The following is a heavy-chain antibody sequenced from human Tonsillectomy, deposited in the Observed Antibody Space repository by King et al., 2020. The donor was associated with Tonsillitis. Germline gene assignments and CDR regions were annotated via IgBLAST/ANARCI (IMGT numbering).Heavy chain of an antibody. Sequence: LQLQESGPGLVKPSETLSLTCTVSGDSISSSNYHWAWIRQSPGTGLEWIGNIYYSGSTYYNPALKSRVTISIDTSKNQFSLNLSSVTAADMAVYYCARRRSYSYGRDYWGQGTLVTVSS. CDR2: IYYSGST. D-gene: IGHD5-18*01. CDR1: GDSISSSNYH. CDR3: ARRRSYSYGRDY. V-gene: IGHV4-39*01. J-gene: IGHJ4*02.